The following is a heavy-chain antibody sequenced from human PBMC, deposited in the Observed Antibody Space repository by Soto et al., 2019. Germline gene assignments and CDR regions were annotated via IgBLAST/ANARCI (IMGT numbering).Heavy chain of an antibody. D-gene: IGHD3-10*01. CDR2: IKEDGTET. V-gene: IGHV3-7*01. Sequence: GGSLRLSCAASGFIFRTHWMSWVRQAPGKGLEWVANIKEDGTETNYVDSVKGRFAVSRDKDKNSLYFQLNSLRAEDTAVYYCARSRREGFGRLLYYYFDYWGQGTTVTVYS. CDR3: ARSRREGFGRLLYYYFDY. CDR1: GFIFRTHW. J-gene: IGHJ4*02.